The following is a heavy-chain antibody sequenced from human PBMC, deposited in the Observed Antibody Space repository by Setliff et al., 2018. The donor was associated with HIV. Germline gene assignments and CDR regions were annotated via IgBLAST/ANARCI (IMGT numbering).Heavy chain of an antibody. J-gene: IGHJ4*02. CDR3: VRDQLRWPERWDFDF. CDR1: GFVFTDHS. D-gene: IGHD1-26*01. CDR2: ISATGTTV. V-gene: IGHV3-48*01. Sequence: GGSLRLSCAASGFVFTDHSLHWVRQAPGEGLEWISYISATGTTVRYADSVRGRFIISRDSVRNEVYLQMKSLRVDDTALYYCVRDQLRWPERWDFDFWGQGTLVTVSS.